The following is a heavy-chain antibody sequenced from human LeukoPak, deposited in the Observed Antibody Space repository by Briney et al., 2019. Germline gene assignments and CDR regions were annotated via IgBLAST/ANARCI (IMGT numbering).Heavy chain of an antibody. J-gene: IGHJ4*02. Sequence: GSLRLSCAASGFTVSSNYMSWVRQAPGRGLEWIGEINHSGSTNYNPSLKSRDTISVDTSKNQFSLKLSSVTAADTAVYYCARGLGINGGYDGDSSGYYPPFFDYWGQGTLVTVSS. CDR2: INHSGST. CDR1: GFTVSSNY. D-gene: IGHD3-22*01. V-gene: IGHV4-34*01. CDR3: ARGLGINGGYDGDSSGYYPPFFDY.